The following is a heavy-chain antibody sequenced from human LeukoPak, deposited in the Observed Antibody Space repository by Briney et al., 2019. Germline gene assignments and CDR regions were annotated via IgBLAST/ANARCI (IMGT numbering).Heavy chain of an antibody. CDR3: ARDLKDYGDYLRGYWYFDL. CDR2: ISAYNGNT. D-gene: IGHD4-17*01. V-gene: IGHV1-18*01. Sequence: ASVKVSCKASGYTFTSYGISWVRQAPGQGLEWMGWISAYNGNTNYAQKLQGRVTMTTDTSTSTAYMGLRSLRSDDTVVYYCARDLKDYGDYLRGYWYFDLWGRGTLVTVSS. CDR1: GYTFTSYG. J-gene: IGHJ2*01.